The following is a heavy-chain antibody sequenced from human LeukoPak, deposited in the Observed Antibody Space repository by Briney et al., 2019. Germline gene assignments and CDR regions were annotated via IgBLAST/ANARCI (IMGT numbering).Heavy chain of an antibody. CDR2: MNPNSGNT. CDR1: GYTFTSYD. D-gene: IGHD1-1*01. CDR3: ARGSRYNWNDDQFDY. V-gene: IGHV1-8*01. Sequence: ASVKVSCKASGYTFTSYDINWVRQATGQGLEWMGWMNPNSGNTGYAQKFQGRVTMTRNTSISTAYMELSSLKSEDTAVYYCARGSRYNWNDDQFDYWGQGTLVTVSS. J-gene: IGHJ4*02.